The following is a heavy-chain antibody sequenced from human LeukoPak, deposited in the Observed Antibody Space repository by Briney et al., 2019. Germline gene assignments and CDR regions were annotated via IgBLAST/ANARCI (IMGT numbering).Heavy chain of an antibody. J-gene: IGHJ5*02. D-gene: IGHD6-19*01. Sequence: SETLSLTCTVSGDSITSGTFYWGWIRQPPGKGLEWIGSMYYSGTTYYNPSLKSRATITVDTSKNQFSLKLNSVTATDTAVYYCAKSRVHSGWYNWFDPWGQGTLVTVSS. CDR3: AKSRVHSGWYNWFDP. CDR2: MYYSGTT. V-gene: IGHV4-39*01. CDR1: GDSITSGTFY.